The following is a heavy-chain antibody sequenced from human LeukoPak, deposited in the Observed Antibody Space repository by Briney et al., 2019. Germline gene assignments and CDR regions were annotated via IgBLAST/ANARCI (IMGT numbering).Heavy chain of an antibody. CDR3: ARDSSGWPRDYYYYYMDV. V-gene: IGHV1-2*02. CDR1: GYTFTGYY. D-gene: IGHD6-19*01. Sequence: ASVMVSCKASGYTFTGYYMHWVRQAPGQGLEWMGWINPNSGGTNYAQKFQGRVTMTRDTSISTAYMELSRLRSDDTAVYYCARDSSGWPRDYYYYYMDVWGKGTTVTVSS. J-gene: IGHJ6*03. CDR2: INPNSGGT.